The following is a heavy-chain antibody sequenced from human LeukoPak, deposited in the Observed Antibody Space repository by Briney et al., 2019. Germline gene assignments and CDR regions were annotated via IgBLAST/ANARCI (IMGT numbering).Heavy chain of an antibody. J-gene: IGHJ6*03. V-gene: IGHV3-21*01. CDR1: GFTFSSYS. CDR3: ARDPYSGNYGDYYYYYMDV. D-gene: IGHD1-26*01. Sequence: GGSLRLSCAASGFTFSSYSMIWVRQAPGKGLEWVSSITSSSTYIYYADSVKGRFTISRDNARNSLYLQMNSLRVEDTAVYYCARDPYSGNYGDYYYYYMDVWGKGTTVTISS. CDR2: ITSSSTYI.